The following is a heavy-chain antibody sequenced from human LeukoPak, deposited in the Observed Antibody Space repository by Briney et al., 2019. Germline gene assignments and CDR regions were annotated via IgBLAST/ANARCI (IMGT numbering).Heavy chain of an antibody. CDR3: ARDPLGPGDHGRGAFDI. CDR2: IYHSGST. Sequence: SETLSLTCAVSGGSISSSNWWSWVRQPPGKGLEWIGEIYHSGSTNYNPSLKSRVTISVDKSKNQFSLKLSSVTAADTAVYYCARDPLGPGDHGRGAFDIWDQGTMVTVSS. CDR1: GGSISSSNW. V-gene: IGHV4-4*02. D-gene: IGHD4-17*01. J-gene: IGHJ3*02.